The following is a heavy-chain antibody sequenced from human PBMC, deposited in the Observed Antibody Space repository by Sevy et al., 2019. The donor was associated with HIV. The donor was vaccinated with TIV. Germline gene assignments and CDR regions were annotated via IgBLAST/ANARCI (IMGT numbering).Heavy chain of an antibody. CDR2: ISGSGGST. CDR3: AKDDYQSQRLLLLRY. V-gene: IGHV3-23*01. Sequence: GGSLRLSCAASGFTFSSYAMSWVRQAPGKGLEWVSAISGSGGSTYYADSVKGRFTISRDNSKNTLYLQMNSLRAEDTAVYYCAKDDYQSQRLLLLRYRGQGTLVTVSS. D-gene: IGHD3-22*01. J-gene: IGHJ4*02. CDR1: GFTFSSYA.